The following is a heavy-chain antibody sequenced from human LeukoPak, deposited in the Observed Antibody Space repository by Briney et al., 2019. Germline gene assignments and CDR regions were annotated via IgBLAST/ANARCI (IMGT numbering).Heavy chain of an antibody. CDR3: ARDPPGSSGWLSDY. V-gene: IGHV1-18*01. CDR2: ISPHNGDT. J-gene: IGHJ4*02. Sequence: ASVTVSCKASGYTFITYGISWVRQAPGQGLEWVGWISPHNGDTHYAQSLQGRVTMTTDTSTSTAYMEVRSLRSDDTALYYCARDPPGSSGWLSDYWGQGTLVTVSS. CDR1: GYTFITYG. D-gene: IGHD6-19*01.